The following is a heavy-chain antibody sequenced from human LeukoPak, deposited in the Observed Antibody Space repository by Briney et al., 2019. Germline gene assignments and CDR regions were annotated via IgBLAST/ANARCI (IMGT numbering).Heavy chain of an antibody. V-gene: IGHV1-2*02. CDR2: INPNSGGT. J-gene: IGHJ4*02. CDR3: VRGKQLWSNFDN. CDR1: GYTFTGYY. D-gene: IGHD5-18*01. Sequence: ASVKVSCKASGYTFTGYYIHWVRQAPGQGLEWMGWINPNSGGTNYPQNFQGRVTMTRDTSISTAYMELSSLRSDDTAVYYCVRGKQLWSNFDNWGQGTLVTVSS.